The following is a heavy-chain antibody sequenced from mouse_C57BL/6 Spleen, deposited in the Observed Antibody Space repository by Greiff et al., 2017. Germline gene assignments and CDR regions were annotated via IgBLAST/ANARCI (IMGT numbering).Heavy chain of an antibody. V-gene: IGHV1-82*01. CDR2: IYPGDGDT. CDR1: GYAFSSSW. D-gene: IGHD1-1*01. J-gene: IGHJ2*01. CDR3: ARIITTVVPSFDY. Sequence: QVQLQQSGPELVKPGASVKISCKASGYAFSSSWMNWVKQRPGKGLEWIGRIYPGDGDTNYNGKFKGKATLTADKSSSTAYMQLSSLTSEDSAVYVCARIITTVVPSFDYWGQGTTLTVSS.